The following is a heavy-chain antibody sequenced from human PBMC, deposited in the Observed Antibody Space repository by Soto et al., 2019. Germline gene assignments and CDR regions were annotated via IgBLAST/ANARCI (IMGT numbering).Heavy chain of an antibody. D-gene: IGHD4-17*01. Sequence: PSETLSLACTVSGGSISSYYWSWIRQPPGKGLEWIGYIYYSGSTNYNPSLKSRVTISVDTSKNQFSLKLSSVTAADTAVYYCARSITTVVILDYWGQRSLDTGSS. CDR2: IYYSGST. CDR3: ARSITTVVILDY. J-gene: IGHJ4*02. V-gene: IGHV4-59*08. CDR1: GGSISSYY.